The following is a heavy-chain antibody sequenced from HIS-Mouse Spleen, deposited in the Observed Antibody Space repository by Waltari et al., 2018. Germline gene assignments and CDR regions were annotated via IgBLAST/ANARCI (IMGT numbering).Heavy chain of an antibody. CDR2: IYYSGST. CDR1: GGSISSSSYY. D-gene: IGHD3-10*01. CDR3: ARGFGRLDY. Sequence: QLQLQESGPGLVKPSETLSLTCTVSGGSISSSSYYWGWIRQPPGKWLEWIGSIYYSGSTYYNPSLKSRVTISVDTSKNQFSLKLSSVTAADTAVYYCARGFGRLDYWGQGTLVTVSS. J-gene: IGHJ4*02. V-gene: IGHV4-39*07.